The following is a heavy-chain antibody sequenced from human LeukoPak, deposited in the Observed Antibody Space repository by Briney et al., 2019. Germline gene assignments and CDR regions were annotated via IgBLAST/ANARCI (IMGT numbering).Heavy chain of an antibody. J-gene: IGHJ4*02. CDR1: GFTFSTYA. D-gene: IGHD3-10*01. CDR3: VRSSGWIDY. V-gene: IGHV3-64D*09. Sequence: GGSLRLSCSASGFTFSTYAMHWVRQAPGKGREFVSPISSNGGSTYYADSVKGRFTISRDNSKNTLYLQMSSLRTEDTAVYYCVRSSGWIDYWGQGTLVTVSS. CDR2: ISSNGGST.